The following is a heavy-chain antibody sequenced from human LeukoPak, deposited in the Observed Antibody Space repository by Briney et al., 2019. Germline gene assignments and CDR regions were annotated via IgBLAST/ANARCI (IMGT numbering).Heavy chain of an antibody. CDR2: INANTGNP. Sequence: ASVKVSCKASGYTFTSYAMNWVRQAPGQGLEWMGWINANTGNPTYAQGFTGRFVFSLDTSVSTAYLQISSLKAEDTAVYYCAADGYSSPFDHWGQGTLVTVSS. J-gene: IGHJ4*02. CDR3: AADGYSSPFDH. V-gene: IGHV7-4-1*02. D-gene: IGHD5-24*01. CDR1: GYTFTSYA.